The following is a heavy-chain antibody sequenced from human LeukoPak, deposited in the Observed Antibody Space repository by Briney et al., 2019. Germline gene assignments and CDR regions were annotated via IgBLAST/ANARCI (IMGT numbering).Heavy chain of an antibody. D-gene: IGHD5-24*01. V-gene: IGHV1-46*01. CDR3: ARGGDGYNTIGY. Sequence: ASVKVSCKASGYTFTSYYIHWVRQAPGQGLEWMGIINPGGGSTSYAQKFQGRVTMTRDTSTSTVYMELRSLRSEDTAVYYCARGGDGYNTIGYWGQGTLVTVSP. CDR1: GYTFTSYY. CDR2: INPGGGST. J-gene: IGHJ4*02.